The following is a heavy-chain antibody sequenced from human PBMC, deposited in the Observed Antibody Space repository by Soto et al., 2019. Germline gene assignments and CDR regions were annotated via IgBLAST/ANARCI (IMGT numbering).Heavy chain of an antibody. Sequence: QVQLQESGPGLVKPSQTLSLTCTVSGGSIRSGGYYWSWIRQHPGKGLEWIGYIYYSGSTYYNPSLKSRVTISVDTSKNQFALKLRSVTAADTAVYYCARDGRGSWAGSKGSFDIWGQGTMVTVSS. CDR3: ARDGRGSWAGSKGSFDI. V-gene: IGHV4-31*03. J-gene: IGHJ3*02. CDR2: IYYSGST. CDR1: GGSIRSGGYY. D-gene: IGHD6-13*01.